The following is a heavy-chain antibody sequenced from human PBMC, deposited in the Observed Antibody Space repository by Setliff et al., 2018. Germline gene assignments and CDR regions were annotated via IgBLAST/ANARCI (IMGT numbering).Heavy chain of an antibody. J-gene: IGHJ4*02. CDR3: TRAYSGSHDY. CDR1: GASLSSGTYY. CDR2: IYYRGDT. V-gene: IGHV4-39*07. Sequence: KTSETLSLTCTVSGASLSSGTYYWGWIRQPPGKGLEWIGRIYYRGDTYYNASLKGRLTISVDTAQNQFSLRLTSVTAADTAIYYCTRAYSGSHDYWGQGTLVTVSS. D-gene: IGHD1-26*01.